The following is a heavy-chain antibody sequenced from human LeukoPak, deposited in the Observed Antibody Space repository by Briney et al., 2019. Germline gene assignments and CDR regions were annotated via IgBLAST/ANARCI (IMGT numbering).Heavy chain of an antibody. CDR1: GYIFTSYY. V-gene: IGHV1-46*01. D-gene: IGHD5-18*01. J-gene: IGHJ6*03. CDR3: ARGVTAMVSLYHYYYMDV. Sequence: ASVKVSCKASGYIFTSYYIHWVRQAPGQGLEWMGIINPSGGGTSYAQKFQGRVTMTRDMSTSTVYMEVSSLRSEDTAVYYCARGVTAMVSLYHYYYMDVWGKGTTVTISS. CDR2: INPSGGGT.